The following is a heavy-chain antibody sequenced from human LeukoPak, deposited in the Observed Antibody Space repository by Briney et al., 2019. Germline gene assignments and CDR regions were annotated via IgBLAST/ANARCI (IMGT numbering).Heavy chain of an antibody. CDR2: ISGSGGST. J-gene: IGHJ4*02. V-gene: IGHV3-23*01. CDR3: ARLAAEGRHFDY. Sequence: GGSLRLSCAASGFTFSSYAMSWVRQAPGKGLEWVSAISGSGGSTYYADSVKGRFTISRDNSKNTLYLQMGSLRAEDMAVYYCARLAAEGRHFDYWGQGTLVTVSS. CDR1: GFTFSSYA. D-gene: IGHD3-3*02.